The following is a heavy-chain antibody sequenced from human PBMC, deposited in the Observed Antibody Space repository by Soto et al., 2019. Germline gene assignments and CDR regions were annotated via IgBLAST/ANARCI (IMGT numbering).Heavy chain of an antibody. D-gene: IGHD1-1*01. Sequence: QVQLVESGGGVVQPGRSLRLSCAASGFMFSNHGMHWVRQAPGKGREWVAVIWSDGNNRYYADSVKGRFTISRDNSKKTVYLQMNSLRAEDTAVYYCVRGDNWNEEASDYWGQGTLVTVSS. CDR1: GFMFSNHG. J-gene: IGHJ4*02. CDR3: VRGDNWNEEASDY. V-gene: IGHV3-33*01. CDR2: IWSDGNNR.